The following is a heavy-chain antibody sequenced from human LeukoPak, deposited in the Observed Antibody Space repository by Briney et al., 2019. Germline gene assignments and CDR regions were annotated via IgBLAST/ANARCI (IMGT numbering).Heavy chain of an antibody. CDR3: ARDLYDFWSGYYSYYYYDLDV. D-gene: IGHD3-3*01. V-gene: IGHV1-2*02. Sequence: ASVKVSCKASGYTFTDYYVHWVRQAPGQGLEWMGWINPNSGGTNYARKFQGRVTMTRDTSIITAYMELSSLTSDDTAVCYCARDLYDFWSGYYSYYYYDLDVWGQGTTVTVSS. CDR1: GYTFTDYY. CDR2: INPNSGGT. J-gene: IGHJ6*02.